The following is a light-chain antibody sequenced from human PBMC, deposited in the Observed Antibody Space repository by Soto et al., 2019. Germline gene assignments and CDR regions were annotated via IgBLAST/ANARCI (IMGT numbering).Light chain of an antibody. CDR2: RNN. Sequence: QSVLTQPPSASGTPWQRVTISCSGSSSNIGSNYVYWYQQLPGTAPKLLIYRNNQRPSGVPDRFSGSKSGTSASLAISGLRSEDEADYYCAAWDDSLSVHVVFGGGTKVTVL. J-gene: IGLJ2*01. CDR1: SSNIGSNY. V-gene: IGLV1-47*01. CDR3: AAWDDSLSVHVV.